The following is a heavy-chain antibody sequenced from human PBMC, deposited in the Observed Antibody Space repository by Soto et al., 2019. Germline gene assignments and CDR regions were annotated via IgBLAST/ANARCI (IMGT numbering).Heavy chain of an antibody. CDR1: GFTFSSYG. CDR2: IWYDGSNK. CDR3: ARDPLVDYGDSWYFDL. V-gene: IGHV3-33*01. D-gene: IGHD4-17*01. Sequence: PGGSLRLSCAASGFTFSSYGMHWVRQAPGKGLEWVAVIWYDGSNKYYADSVKGRFTISRDNSKNTLYLQMNSLRAEDTAVYYCARDPLVDYGDSWYFDLWGRGTLVTVSS. J-gene: IGHJ2*01.